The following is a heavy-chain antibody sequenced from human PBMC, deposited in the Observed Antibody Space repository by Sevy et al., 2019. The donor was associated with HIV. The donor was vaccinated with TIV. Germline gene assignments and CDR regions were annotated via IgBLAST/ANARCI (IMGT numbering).Heavy chain of an antibody. V-gene: IGHV1-18*01. J-gene: IGHJ4*02. Sequence: ASVKVSCKASGYTFRHYGISWVRQAPGQGLAWMGWISGYDRNTNYAQRFQGRVTMTKDTSTSTVYMEVRSLRSDDTAVYYCEALSSSSDPTFDYWGQGTRVTVSS. CDR2: ISGYDRNT. CDR1: GYTFRHYG. D-gene: IGHD6-6*01. CDR3: EALSSSSDPTFDY.